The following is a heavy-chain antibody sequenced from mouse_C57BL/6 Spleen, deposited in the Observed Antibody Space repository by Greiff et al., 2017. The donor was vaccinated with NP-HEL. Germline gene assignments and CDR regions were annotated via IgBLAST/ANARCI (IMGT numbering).Heavy chain of an antibody. Sequence: EVQGVESGGDLVKPGGSLKLSCAASGFTFSSYGMSWVRQTPDKRLEWVATISSGGSYTYYPDSVKGRFTISRDNAKNTLYLQMSSLKSEDTAMYYCARPDYGYDGAWFAYWGQGTLVTVSA. D-gene: IGHD2-2*01. J-gene: IGHJ3*01. CDR2: ISSGGSYT. CDR1: GFTFSSYG. CDR3: ARPDYGYDGAWFAY. V-gene: IGHV5-6*01.